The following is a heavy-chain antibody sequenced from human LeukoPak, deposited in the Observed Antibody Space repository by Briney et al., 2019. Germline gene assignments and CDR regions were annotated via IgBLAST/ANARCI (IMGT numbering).Heavy chain of an antibody. J-gene: IGHJ3*02. CDR2: ISSSSSYI. CDR3: AGAYYYDSSGLGAFDI. D-gene: IGHD3-22*01. Sequence: GGSLRLSCAASGFTFSSYSMNWVRQAPGKGLEWVSSISSSSSYIYYADSVKGRFTISRDNSKNTLYLQMNSLRAEDTAVYYCAGAYYYDSSGLGAFDIWGQGTMVTVSS. V-gene: IGHV3-21*01. CDR1: GFTFSSYS.